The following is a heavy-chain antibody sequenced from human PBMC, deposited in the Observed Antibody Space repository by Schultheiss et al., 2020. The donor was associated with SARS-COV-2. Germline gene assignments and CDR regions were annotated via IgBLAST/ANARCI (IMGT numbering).Heavy chain of an antibody. Sequence: GGSLRLSCSASGFTFSSYAMHWVRQAPGKGLEYVSAISSNGGSTYYADSVKGRFTISRDNAKNSLYLQMNSLKTEDTAVFYCARDYGDYGPFDYWGQGTLVTVSS. CDR3: ARDYGDYGPFDY. CDR1: GFTFSSYA. D-gene: IGHD4-17*01. CDR2: ISSNGGST. J-gene: IGHJ4*02. V-gene: IGHV3-64*04.